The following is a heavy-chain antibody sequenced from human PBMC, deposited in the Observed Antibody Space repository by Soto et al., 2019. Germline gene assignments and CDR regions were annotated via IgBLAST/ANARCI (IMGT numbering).Heavy chain of an antibody. CDR3: ARDQGGGYSGYPPGVFDY. V-gene: IGHV6-1*01. CDR1: GDSVSSNSAA. J-gene: IGHJ4*02. Sequence: SQTLSLTCAISGDSVSSNSAAWNWIRQSPSRGLEWLGRTYYRSKWYNDYAVSVKSRITINPDTSKNQFSLQLNSVTPEDTAVYYCARDQGGGYSGYPPGVFDYWGQGTLVTVSS. D-gene: IGHD5-12*01. CDR2: TYYRSKWYN.